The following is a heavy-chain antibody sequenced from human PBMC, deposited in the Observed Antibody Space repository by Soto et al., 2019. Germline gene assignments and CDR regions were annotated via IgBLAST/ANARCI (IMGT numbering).Heavy chain of an antibody. CDR3: ASPANPIYYDILTGYYL. V-gene: IGHV1-8*01. CDR1: GYTFTSYD. CDR2: MNPNSGNT. D-gene: IGHD3-9*01. Sequence: QVQLVQSGAEVKKPGASVKVSCKASGYTFTSYDINWVRQATGQGLEWMGWMNPNSGNTGYAQKFQGRVTMTRNTSISTAYMELSSLRSEDTAVYYCASPANPIYYDILTGYYLWGQGTLVTVSS. J-gene: IGHJ4*02.